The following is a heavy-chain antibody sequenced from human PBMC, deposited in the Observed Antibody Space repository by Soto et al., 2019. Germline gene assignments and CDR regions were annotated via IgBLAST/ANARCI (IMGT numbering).Heavy chain of an antibody. CDR3: ARHVIEYSGYDISLDY. CDR1: GGSISSYY. J-gene: IGHJ4*02. Sequence: SETLSLTCTVSGGSISSYYWSWIRQPPGKGLEWIGYIYYSGSTNYNPSLKSRVTISVDTSKNQFSLKLSSVTAADKALYYCARHVIEYSGYDISLDYWGQGTLVTVSS. CDR2: IYYSGST. D-gene: IGHD5-12*01. V-gene: IGHV4-59*08.